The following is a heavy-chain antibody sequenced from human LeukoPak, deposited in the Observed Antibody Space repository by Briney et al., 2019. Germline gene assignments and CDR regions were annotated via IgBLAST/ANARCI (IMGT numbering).Heavy chain of an antibody. J-gene: IGHJ4*02. CDR1: GFTYSHNG. CDR3: AKDGRCSSTSCYAHTMYYFDY. CDR2: IQYDGNTI. V-gene: IGHV3-30*02. Sequence: GGSLRLSRVASGFTYSHNGMHWVRQAPRKGLEWVAFIQYDGNTIFYADSVKGRFTISRDNSKNTLYLQMNSLRTDDTAVYYCAKDGRCSSTSCYAHTMYYFDYWGQGTLVTVSS. D-gene: IGHD2-2*01.